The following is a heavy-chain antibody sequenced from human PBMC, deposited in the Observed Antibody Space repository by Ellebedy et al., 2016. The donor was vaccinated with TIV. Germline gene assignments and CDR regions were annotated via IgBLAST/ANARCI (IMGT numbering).Heavy chain of an antibody. D-gene: IGHD3-16*02. V-gene: IGHV4-38-2*02. Sequence: SETLSLXXTVSGYSISSGYYWGCIRQPPGKGLEWIGSIYHSGSTYYNPSLKSRVTISVDTSKNQFSLKLSSVTAADTAVYYCARDWTQYDYVWGSYRNIRDDAFDIWGQGTMVTVSS. CDR1: GYSISSGYY. J-gene: IGHJ3*02. CDR3: ARDWTQYDYVWGSYRNIRDDAFDI. CDR2: IYHSGST.